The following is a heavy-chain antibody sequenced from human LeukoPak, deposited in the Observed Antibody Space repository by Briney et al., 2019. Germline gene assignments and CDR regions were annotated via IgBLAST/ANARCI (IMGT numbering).Heavy chain of an antibody. CDR1: GGTFSSYA. J-gene: IGHJ4*02. Sequence: SVKVSCKASGGTFSSYAISWVRQAPGQGLEWMGRIIPIFGTANYAQKFQGRVTITTDESTSTAYMELSSLRSEDTAVYYCARVGYYYDSSADEGYLHYWGPGTLVTVSS. CDR2: IIPIFGTA. CDR3: ARVGYYYDSSADEGYLHY. V-gene: IGHV1-69*05. D-gene: IGHD3-22*01.